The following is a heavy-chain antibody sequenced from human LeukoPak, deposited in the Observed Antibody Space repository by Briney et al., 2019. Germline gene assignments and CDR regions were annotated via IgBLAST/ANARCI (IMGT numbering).Heavy chain of an antibody. CDR2: IWYDGSNK. CDR1: GFTFSNYG. CDR3: AKVLAVTSYGAKSIFDH. Sequence: GGSLRLSCAASGFTFSNYGMHWVRQAPGKGLEWVAFIWYDGSNKYYADSVKGRFTTSRDNSKNTVSLQMNCLRAEDTAVYYCAKVLAVTSYGAKSIFDHWGQGTLVTVSS. J-gene: IGHJ4*02. D-gene: IGHD4-23*01. V-gene: IGHV3-30*02.